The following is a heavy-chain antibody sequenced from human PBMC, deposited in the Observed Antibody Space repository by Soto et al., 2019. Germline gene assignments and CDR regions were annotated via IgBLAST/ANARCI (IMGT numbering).Heavy chain of an antibody. CDR3: ARCRGFGLFEYWFAP. V-gene: IGHV4-39*01. CDR1: GGSISSSSYY. D-gene: IGHD3-10*01. CDR2: IYYSGST. Sequence: PSETLSLTCTVSGGSISSSSYYCGWIRQPPGKGLEWIGSIYYSGSTYYNPSLKSRVTISVDTSKTQFSLKLSSVTAADTAVYYCARCRGFGLFEYWFAPCGQRTLVTV. J-gene: IGHJ5*02.